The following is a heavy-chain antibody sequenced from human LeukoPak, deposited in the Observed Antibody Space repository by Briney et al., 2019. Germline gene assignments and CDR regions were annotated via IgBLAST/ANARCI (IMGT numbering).Heavy chain of an antibody. CDR2: IYYSGST. CDR3: ARGPYITIFGVVMKTDAFDI. Sequence: SETLSLTCTVSGGSISSYYWSWIRQPPGKGLEWIGYIYYSGSTNYNPTLKSRVTISVDTSKNQFSLKLSPVTAADTAVYYCARGPYITIFGVVMKTDAFDIWGQGTMVTVSS. J-gene: IGHJ3*02. D-gene: IGHD3-3*01. CDR1: GGSISSYY. V-gene: IGHV4-59*01.